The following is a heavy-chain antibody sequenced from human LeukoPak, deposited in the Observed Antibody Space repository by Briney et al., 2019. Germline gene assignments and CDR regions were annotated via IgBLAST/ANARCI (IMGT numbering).Heavy chain of an antibody. CDR2: ITPSGGT. V-gene: IGHV1-2*02. J-gene: IGHJ4*02. CDR1: GYTFTSYA. CDR3: ARDRYGDGFAHFDY. Sequence: ASVKVSCKASGYTFTSYAMHWVRQAPGQGLEWMGWITPSGGTNYPQKFQGRVAITRDTSISTAYMDLSRLTSDDTAVYYCARDRYGDGFAHFDYWGQGTLVTVSS. D-gene: IGHD5-24*01.